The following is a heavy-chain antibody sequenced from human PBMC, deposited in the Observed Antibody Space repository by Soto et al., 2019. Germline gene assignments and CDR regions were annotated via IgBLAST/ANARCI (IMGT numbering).Heavy chain of an antibody. D-gene: IGHD2-15*01. CDR1: GFTFSSYA. CDR2: ISYDGSNK. J-gene: IGHJ4*02. V-gene: IGHV3-30-3*01. CDR3: ARDRDISY. Sequence: GGSLRLSCAASGFTFSSYAMHWVRQAPGKGLEWVAVISYDGSNKYYADSVKGRFTISRDNSKNTLYLQMNSLRAEDTAVYYCARDRDISYWGQGTLVTVSS.